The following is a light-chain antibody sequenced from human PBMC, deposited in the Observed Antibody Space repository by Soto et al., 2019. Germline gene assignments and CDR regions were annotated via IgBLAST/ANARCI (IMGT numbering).Light chain of an antibody. CDR2: DAS. V-gene: IGKV3-11*01. J-gene: IGKJ1*01. CDR3: QVRDVWPS. CDR1: QSVSTS. Sequence: IVLTQSPVTLAVSPGESAVLSCRASQSVSTSLAWHQHKPGQAPRLFIYDASKRAPGIPARFTGSGSGTHFTLTISSLEPEDIAVYYCQVRDVWPSFGQGTKVDIK.